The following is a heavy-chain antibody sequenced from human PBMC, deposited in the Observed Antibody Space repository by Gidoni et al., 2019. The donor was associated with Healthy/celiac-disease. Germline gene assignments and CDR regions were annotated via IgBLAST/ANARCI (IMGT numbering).Heavy chain of an antibody. CDR3: ARGSREWRVVPRHNWFDP. V-gene: IGHV4-31*03. CDR1: GGSISSGGYY. Sequence: QVQLQESGPGLVKPSQTLSLTCTVSGGSISSGGYYWSWLRQHPGKGLEWIGYIYYSGSTYYNPSLKSRVTISVDTSKNQFSLKLSSVTAADTAVYYCARGSREWRVVPRHNWFDPWGQGTLVTVSS. CDR2: IYYSGST. D-gene: IGHD3-3*01. J-gene: IGHJ5*02.